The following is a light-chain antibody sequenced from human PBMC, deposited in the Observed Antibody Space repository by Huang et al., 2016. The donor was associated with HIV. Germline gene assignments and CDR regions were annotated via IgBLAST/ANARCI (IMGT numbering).Light chain of an antibody. CDR2: GAP. V-gene: IGKV3-15*01. CDR3: QQYNNRPPFT. J-gene: IGKJ3*01. Sequence: EIMMTQSPATLSVSPAERATLSCRASQRISSNLAWYQQKPGQAPRLLIYGAPTRATGIPARCSGSGSGTEFTLTINSLQSEDFAVYYCQQYNNRPPFTFGPGTKVDFK. CDR1: QRISSN.